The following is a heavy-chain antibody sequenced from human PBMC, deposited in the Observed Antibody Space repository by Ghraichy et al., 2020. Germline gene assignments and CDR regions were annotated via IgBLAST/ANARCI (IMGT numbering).Heavy chain of an antibody. CDR3: ARDAAVAGTGADY. V-gene: IGHV1-18*01. CDR2: ISGYNGNT. J-gene: IGHJ4*02. CDR1: GYAFTSYG. D-gene: IGHD6-19*01. Sequence: ASVKVSCKASGYAFTSYGISWVRQAPGQGLEWLGWISGYNGNTHYAQGLQGRVTMTTDTSTSTAYMELRSLRSDDTAVYYCARDAAVAGTGADYWGQGTLVTVSS.